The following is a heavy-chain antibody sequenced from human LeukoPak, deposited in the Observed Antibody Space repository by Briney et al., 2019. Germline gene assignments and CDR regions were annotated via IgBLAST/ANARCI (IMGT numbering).Heavy chain of an antibody. CDR1: GGSISSGGYY. CDR2: IYYSGST. Sequence: TLSLTSTVSGGSISSGGYYSSWIRQHPGKGLEWIVHIYYSGSTYYNPSLKSRVTISVDTSKNQFSLKLSSVTAADTAVYYCARGGSYYYGSGSYYNRGDYWFDPWGQGTLVTASS. D-gene: IGHD3-10*01. V-gene: IGHV4-31*03. J-gene: IGHJ5*02. CDR3: ARGGSYYYGSGSYYNRGDYWFDP.